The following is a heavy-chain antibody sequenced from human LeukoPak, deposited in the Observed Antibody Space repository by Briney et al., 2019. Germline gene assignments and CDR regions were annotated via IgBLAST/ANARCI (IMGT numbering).Heavy chain of an antibody. CDR1: GGSISSYY. CDR3: ARKYTGYYFDY. Sequence: SETLSLTCTVSGGSISSYYWSWIRQPPGKGLEWIGYIYYSGSTNYNPSLKSRVTISVDTSKNQFSLKLSSVTAADTAVYYCARKYTGYYFDYWGQGTLVTVSS. V-gene: IGHV4-59*08. CDR2: IYYSGST. D-gene: IGHD5-18*01. J-gene: IGHJ4*02.